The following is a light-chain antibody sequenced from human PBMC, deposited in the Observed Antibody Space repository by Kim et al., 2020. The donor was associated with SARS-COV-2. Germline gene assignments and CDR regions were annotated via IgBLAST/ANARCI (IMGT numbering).Light chain of an antibody. J-gene: IGKJ1*01. CDR3: QQYGSSPQT. Sequence: EIVLTQSPGTLSLSPGERATLSCRASQSVSSSYLAWYQQKPGQAPRLLIDGASSRATGIPNRFSGSGSGTDFTLTISRLEPEDFAVYYCQQYGSSPQTFGQGTKLDIK. CDR2: GAS. CDR1: QSVSSSY. V-gene: IGKV3-20*01.